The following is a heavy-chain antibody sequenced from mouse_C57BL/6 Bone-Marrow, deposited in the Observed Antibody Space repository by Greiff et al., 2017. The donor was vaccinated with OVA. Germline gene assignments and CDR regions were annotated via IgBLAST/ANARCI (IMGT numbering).Heavy chain of an antibody. CDR3: ARYYGSRGYAMDY. CDR1: GFTFSSYG. Sequence: EVMLVESGGDLVKPGGSLKLSCAASGFTFSSYGMSWVRQTPDKRLEWVATISSGGSYTYYPDSVKGRFTISRDNAKNTLYLQMSSLKSEDTAMYYCARYYGSRGYAMDYWGQGTSVTVSS. J-gene: IGHJ4*01. V-gene: IGHV5-6*01. CDR2: ISSGGSYT. D-gene: IGHD1-1*01.